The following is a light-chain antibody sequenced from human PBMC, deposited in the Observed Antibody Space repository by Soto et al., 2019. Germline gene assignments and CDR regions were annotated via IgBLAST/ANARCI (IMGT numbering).Light chain of an antibody. CDR1: QNVRSN. CDR2: DAS. Sequence: EIEMTQSPATLSVSPGERATLSCRASQNVRSNLAWYHQKPGQAPRLLISDASTMATGIPARFSGSGSGTDFTLTITSLQSEDFAVYYCQQSDNWPLSFGGGTRVEIK. V-gene: IGKV3-15*01. J-gene: IGKJ4*01. CDR3: QQSDNWPLS.